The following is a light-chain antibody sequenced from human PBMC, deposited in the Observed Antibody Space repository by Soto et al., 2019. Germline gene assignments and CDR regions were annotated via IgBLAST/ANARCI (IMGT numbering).Light chain of an antibody. CDR2: EVS. CDR1: SSDVGAYDY. J-gene: IGLJ2*01. CDR3: SSYAGNNILI. Sequence: QSALTQPPSASGSPGQSITISCTGTSSDVGAYDYVSWYQQHPGKAPKLIFYEVSHRPSGVPGRFSASTSGNTASLTVSGLQAEDEADYYCSSYAGNNILIFGGGTKLTVL. V-gene: IGLV2-8*01.